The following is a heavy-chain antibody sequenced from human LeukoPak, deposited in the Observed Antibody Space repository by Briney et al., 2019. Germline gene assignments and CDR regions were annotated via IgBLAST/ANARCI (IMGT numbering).Heavy chain of an antibody. CDR1: GFTFNNNA. Sequence: PGGSLRLSCATSGFTFNNNAMSWVRQAPGKGLEWVSAINGGGDATEYADSVKGRFTISRDNSKNTLYLQMNSLRPDDTAVYYCARCTASCYANAFDVWGQGTLLTVPS. CDR2: INGGGDAT. V-gene: IGHV3-23*01. D-gene: IGHD2-2*01. CDR3: ARCTASCYANAFDV. J-gene: IGHJ3*01.